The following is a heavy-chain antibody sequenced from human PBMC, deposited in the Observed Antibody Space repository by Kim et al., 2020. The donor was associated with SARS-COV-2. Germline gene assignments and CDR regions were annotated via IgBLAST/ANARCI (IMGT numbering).Heavy chain of an antibody. V-gene: IGHV3-9*01. D-gene: IGHD3-22*01. Sequence: GGSLRLSCVASGFTFDDFAMHWVRQAPGKGLELVSGIVWDSGSICYGDSVKGRFTISRDNTNNSLYLQMDSLRPEDTAVYYCVKEGLYGLYYSFNMDVWGQGTTVTVSS. J-gene: IGHJ6*02. CDR2: IVWDSGSI. CDR3: VKEGLYGLYYSFNMDV. CDR1: GFTFDDFA.